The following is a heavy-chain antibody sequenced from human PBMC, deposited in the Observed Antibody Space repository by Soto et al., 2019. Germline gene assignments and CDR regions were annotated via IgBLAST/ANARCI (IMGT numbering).Heavy chain of an antibody. CDR1: GGTFSTSA. V-gene: IGHV1-69*12. J-gene: IGHJ6*02. CDR3: ARVKDRLQLGGNYYYIMDV. D-gene: IGHD5-12*01. CDR2: IMPIFPTP. Sequence: QVQLVQSGAEVKKPGSSVKVSCKASGGTFSTSAISWVRQAPGQGLEWMGGIMPIFPTPDYAQRFQGRVSITADESTSTAYMELSSLRPEDTAVYYCARVKDRLQLGGNYYYIMDVWGQGTTVTVSS.